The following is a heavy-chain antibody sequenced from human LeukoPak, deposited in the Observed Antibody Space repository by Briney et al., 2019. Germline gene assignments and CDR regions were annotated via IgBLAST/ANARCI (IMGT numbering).Heavy chain of an antibody. CDR3: ASCFDSSGFYPHGAFDI. V-gene: IGHV1-69*01. CDR1: GDNLNIFS. J-gene: IGHJ3*02. D-gene: IGHD3-22*01. Sequence: SVKVSCKASGDNLNIFSITWVRQAPGQGLQWMGGIIPTFGTPNYAPKFQGRVTITADDSTNKAYLELRSLRSEDTAVYYCASCFDSSGFYPHGAFDIWGQGTKVTVSS. CDR2: IIPTFGTP.